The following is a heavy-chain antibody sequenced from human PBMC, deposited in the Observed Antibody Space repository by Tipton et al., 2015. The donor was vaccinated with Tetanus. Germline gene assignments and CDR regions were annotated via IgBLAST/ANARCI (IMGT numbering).Heavy chain of an antibody. V-gene: IGHV3-23*01. J-gene: IGHJ3*02. CDR3: AKVALRKSFDI. D-gene: IGHD3-16*01. CDR1: GLTLSNYA. CDR2: ISGSGGST. Sequence: SLRLSCAASGLTLSNYAVSWVRQAPGRGPEWVSGISGSGGSTYYTDSVKGRFTISRDNSKNTVSLQMNSLKAEDTAMYYCAKVALRKSFDIWGQGTMVTVSA.